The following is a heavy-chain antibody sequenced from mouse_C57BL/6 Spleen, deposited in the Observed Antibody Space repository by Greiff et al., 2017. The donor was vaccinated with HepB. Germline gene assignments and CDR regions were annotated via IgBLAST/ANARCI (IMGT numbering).Heavy chain of an antibody. J-gene: IGHJ3*01. V-gene: IGHV3-6*01. CDR2: ISYDGSN. CDR3: ARGTGWFAY. D-gene: IGHD3-3*01. Sequence: VQLKESGPGLVKPSQSLSLTCSVTGYSITSGYYWNWIRQFPGNKLEWMGYISYDGSNNYNPSLKNRISITRDTSKNQFFLKLNSVTTEDTATYYCARGTGWFAYWGQGTLVTVSA. CDR1: GYSITSGYY.